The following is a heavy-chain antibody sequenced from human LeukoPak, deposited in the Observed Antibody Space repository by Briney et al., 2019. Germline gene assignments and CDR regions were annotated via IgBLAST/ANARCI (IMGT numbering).Heavy chain of an antibody. V-gene: IGHV1-69*13. D-gene: IGHD3-10*01. J-gene: IGHJ5*02. Sequence: SVKVSCKASGGTFSSYAISWVRQAPGQGLEWMGGIIPIFGTANYAQKFQGRVTITADESTSTAYMELSSLRSEDTAVYYCARGDGSGSYYDWFDPWGQGTLVTVSS. CDR1: GGTFSSYA. CDR2: IIPIFGTA. CDR3: ARGDGSGSYYDWFDP.